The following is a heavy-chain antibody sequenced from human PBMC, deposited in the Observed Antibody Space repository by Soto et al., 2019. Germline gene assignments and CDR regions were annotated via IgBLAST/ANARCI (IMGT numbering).Heavy chain of an antibody. V-gene: IGHV6-1*01. CDR1: GDSVSSNNAA. CDR2: TYYRSKWFN. Sequence: LQTLSLTCAISGDSVSSNNAAWNWIRQSPSRGLEWLGRTYYRSKWFNDYAVSVKRRITINPDTSKNQFSLQLNSVTPEDTAVYYCARDLSAAAINWFDPWGQGTLVTVSS. CDR3: ARDLSAAAINWFDP. D-gene: IGHD2-2*01. J-gene: IGHJ5*02.